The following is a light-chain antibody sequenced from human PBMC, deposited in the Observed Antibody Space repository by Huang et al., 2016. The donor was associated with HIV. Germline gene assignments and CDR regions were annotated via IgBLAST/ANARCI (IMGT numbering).Light chain of an antibody. CDR1: QGVANN. J-gene: IGKJ1*01. V-gene: IGKV3D-15*01. CDR3: QQYNNWPPWT. Sequence: EIVMTQSPGTLSVSPGERATLSCRASQGVANNVAWYQQKPGQTPRLLIHGASNRATGIPARFSGSASGTEFTLTISSLQTEDFAIYYCQQYNNWPPWTFGQGT. CDR2: GAS.